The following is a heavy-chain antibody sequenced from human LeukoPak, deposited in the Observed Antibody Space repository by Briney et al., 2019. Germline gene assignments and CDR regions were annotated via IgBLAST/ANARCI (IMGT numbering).Heavy chain of an antibody. CDR1: GGTFSSYA. D-gene: IGHD6-13*01. J-gene: IGHJ2*01. CDR2: IIPIFGTA. V-gene: IGHV1-69*05. CDR3: ARDRKWGSSWQKYWYFDL. Sequence: ASVKVSCMASGGTFSSYAISWVRQAPGQGLEWMGGIIPIFGTANYAQKFQGRVTITTDESTSTAYMELSSLRSEDTAVYYCARDRKWGSSWQKYWYFDLWGRGTLVTVSS.